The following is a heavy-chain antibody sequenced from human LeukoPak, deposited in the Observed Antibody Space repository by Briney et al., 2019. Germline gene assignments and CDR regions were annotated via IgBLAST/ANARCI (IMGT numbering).Heavy chain of an antibody. V-gene: IGHV3-23*01. Sequence: GGSLRLSCAASGFTFSSYGMSWVRQAPGKGLEWVSAISGSGGSTYYADSVKGRFTISRDNSKNTLYLQMNSLRAEDTAVYYCAKDEGVVVAATGFDYWGQGTLVTVSS. CDR2: ISGSGGST. CDR1: GFTFSSYG. D-gene: IGHD2-15*01. CDR3: AKDEGVVVAATGFDY. J-gene: IGHJ4*02.